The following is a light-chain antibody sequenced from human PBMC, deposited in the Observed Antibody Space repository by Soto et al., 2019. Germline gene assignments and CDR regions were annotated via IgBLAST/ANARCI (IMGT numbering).Light chain of an antibody. Sequence: EIVMTQSPATLSVSPGEGATLSCRASQSVSSNLAWYHQKPGQAPRLLIYGASTRATGIPARFSGSGSGTDFTLSIRSLQSEDFAVYYCQQYNIWPRTFGQGTKVDIK. CDR1: QSVSSN. V-gene: IGKV3-15*01. CDR3: QQYNIWPRT. J-gene: IGKJ1*01. CDR2: GAS.